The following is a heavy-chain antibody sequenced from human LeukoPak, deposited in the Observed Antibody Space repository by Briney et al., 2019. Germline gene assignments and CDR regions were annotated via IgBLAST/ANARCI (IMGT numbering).Heavy chain of an antibody. V-gene: IGHV4-39*07. Sequence: PSETLSLTCTVSGGSISSSSYYWGWIRQPPGKGLEWIGSIYYSGSTYYNPSLKSRVTISVDTSKNQFSLKLSSVTAADTAVYYCSRIAVPAAMYPSPGYYYYYMDVWGKGTTVTVSS. J-gene: IGHJ6*03. CDR1: GGSISSSSYY. D-gene: IGHD2-2*01. CDR2: IYYSGST. CDR3: SRIAVPAAMYPSPGYYYYYMDV.